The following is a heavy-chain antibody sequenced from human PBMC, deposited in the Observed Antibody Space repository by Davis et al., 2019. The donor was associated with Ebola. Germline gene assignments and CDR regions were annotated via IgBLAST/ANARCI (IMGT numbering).Heavy chain of an antibody. J-gene: IGHJ5*02. CDR3: ARDEGRYSYGRWFDP. Sequence: ASVKVSCKASGYTFTSYYMHWVRQAPGQGLEWMGIINPSGGSTNYAQKLQGRVTMTTDTSTSTAYMELRSLRSDDTAVYYCARDEGRYSYGRWFDPWGQGTLVTVSS. V-gene: IGHV1-46*01. D-gene: IGHD5-18*01. CDR1: GYTFTSYY. CDR2: INPSGGST.